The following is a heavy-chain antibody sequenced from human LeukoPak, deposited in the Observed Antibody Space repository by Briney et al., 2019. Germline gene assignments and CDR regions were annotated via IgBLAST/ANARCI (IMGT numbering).Heavy chain of an antibody. Sequence: ASVKVSCKASGYIFTSYAMHWVRQAPGQRLEWMGWINAGNGNTKYSQKFQGRVTITRDTSASTAYMELSSLRSEDTAVYYCARALRYNWNDAFGYWGQGTLVTVSS. CDR1: GYIFTSYA. J-gene: IGHJ4*02. D-gene: IGHD1-1*01. V-gene: IGHV1-3*01. CDR3: ARALRYNWNDAFGY. CDR2: INAGNGNT.